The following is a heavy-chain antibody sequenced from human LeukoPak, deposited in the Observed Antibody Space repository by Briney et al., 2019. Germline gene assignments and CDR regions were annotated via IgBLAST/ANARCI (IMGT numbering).Heavy chain of an antibody. CDR3: ARDLPRYCSGGSCDDY. V-gene: IGHV1-18*01. Sequence: AYNGNTNYAQKLQGRVTMTTDTSTSTAYMELRSLRSDDTAVYYCARDLPRYCSGGSCDDYWGQGTLVTVSS. J-gene: IGHJ4*02. CDR2: AYNGNT. D-gene: IGHD2-15*01.